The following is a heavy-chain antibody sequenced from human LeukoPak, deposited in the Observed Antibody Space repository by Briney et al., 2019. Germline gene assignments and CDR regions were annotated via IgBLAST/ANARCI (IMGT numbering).Heavy chain of an antibody. V-gene: IGHV4-59*01. CDR1: GGSISSYY. CDR3: ARVPVIAAAALHFDH. CDR2: INYSGST. J-gene: IGHJ4*02. D-gene: IGHD6-13*01. Sequence: SETLSLTCTVTGGSISSYYWSWIRQPPGKGLEWIGYINYSGSTNHNPSLKSRVTISVDTSKNQFSLKLNSVTAADTAMYYCARVPVIAAAALHFDHWGQGTLVTVSS.